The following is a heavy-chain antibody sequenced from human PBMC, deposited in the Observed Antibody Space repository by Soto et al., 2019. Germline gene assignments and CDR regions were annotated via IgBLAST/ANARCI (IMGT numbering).Heavy chain of an antibody. D-gene: IGHD2-21*02. Sequence: LVESGGGLVYPGGALRLSCEGSGFRFSDHSMNWVRQAPGKGLQWISYISSNSDITYYADSVKGRFTVSRDNANNVLFLQMNSLRDDDTATYYSARLPKGSVVTAWGQGARVTVSS. V-gene: IGHV3-48*02. J-gene: IGHJ4*02. CDR2: ISSNSDIT. CDR3: ARLPKGSVVTA. CDR1: GFRFSDHS.